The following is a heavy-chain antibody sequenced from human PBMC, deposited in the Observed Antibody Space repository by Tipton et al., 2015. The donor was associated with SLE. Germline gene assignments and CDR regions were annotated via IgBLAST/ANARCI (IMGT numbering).Heavy chain of an antibody. CDR2: IYYSGTT. Sequence: TLSLTCSVSGGSISRYYWSWIRQPPGKGLEWIGYIYYSGTTNYNPSLKSRITISLDTSKNQFSLKLSSVTAADTAVYYCARGDMVVVPAAGGGYYYYMDVWGKGTTVTVSS. D-gene: IGHD2-2*01. CDR3: ARGDMVVVPAAGGGYYYYMDV. J-gene: IGHJ6*03. V-gene: IGHV4-59*08. CDR1: GGSISRYY.